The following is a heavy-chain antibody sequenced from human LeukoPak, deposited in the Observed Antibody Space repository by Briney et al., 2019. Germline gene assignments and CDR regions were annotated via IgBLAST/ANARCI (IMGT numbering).Heavy chain of an antibody. CDR2: INHSGST. Sequence: SETLSLTCAVYGGSFSGYYWSWVRQPPGKGLEWIGEINHSGSTNYNPSLKSRVTISVDTSKNQFSLKLSSVTAADTAVYYCARDPRDTAMVTDYWGQGTLVTVSS. V-gene: IGHV4-34*01. J-gene: IGHJ4*02. D-gene: IGHD5-18*01. CDR3: ARDPRDTAMVTDY. CDR1: GGSFSGYY.